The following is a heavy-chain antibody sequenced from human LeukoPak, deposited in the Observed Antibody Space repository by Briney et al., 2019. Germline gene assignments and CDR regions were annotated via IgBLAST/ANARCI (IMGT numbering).Heavy chain of an antibody. CDR3: ARAPGRRESEGGSTSPYSFDY. CDR1: GYTFTSYY. V-gene: IGHV1-46*01. Sequence: GASVKVSCKASGYTFTSYYMHWVRQAPGQGLEWMGIINPSGGSTSYAQKFQGRVTMTRDTSTSTVYMELGSLRSEDTAVYYCARAPGRRESEGGSTSPYSFDYWGQGTLVTVSS. CDR2: INPSGGST. J-gene: IGHJ4*02. D-gene: IGHD2-2*01.